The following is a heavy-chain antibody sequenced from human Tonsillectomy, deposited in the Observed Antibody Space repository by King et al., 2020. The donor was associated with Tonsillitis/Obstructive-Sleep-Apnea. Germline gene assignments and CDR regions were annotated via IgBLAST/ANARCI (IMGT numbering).Heavy chain of an antibody. CDR1: GGSFSGYY. J-gene: IGHJ4*02. D-gene: IGHD2-2*01. CDR2: INHSGST. V-gene: IGHV4-34*01. CDR3: ARGPQDIVVVPAAASFVY. Sequence: VQLQQWGAGLLKPSETLSLTCAVYGGSFSGYYWSWIRQPPGKGLEWIGEINHSGSTNYNPSLKSRGTISVDTSKNQFSLKLSSVTAADTAVYYCARGPQDIVVVPAAASFVYWGQGTLVTVSS.